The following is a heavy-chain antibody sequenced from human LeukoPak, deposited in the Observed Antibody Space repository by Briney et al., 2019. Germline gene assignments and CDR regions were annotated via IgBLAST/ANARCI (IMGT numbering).Heavy chain of an antibody. V-gene: IGHV4-34*01. J-gene: IGHJ6*02. CDR1: GGSFSGYY. CDR2: INHSGST. Sequence: SETLSLTCAVYGGSFSGYYWSWIRQPPGKGLEWIGEINHSGSTNYNPSLKSRVTISVDTSKNQFSLKLSSVTAADTAVYYCASYSTGRYYYYGMDVWGQGTTVTVSS. D-gene: IGHD2-8*02. CDR3: ASYSTGRYYYYGMDV.